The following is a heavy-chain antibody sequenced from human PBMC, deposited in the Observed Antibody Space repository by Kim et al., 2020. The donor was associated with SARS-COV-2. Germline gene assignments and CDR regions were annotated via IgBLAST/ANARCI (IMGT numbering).Heavy chain of an antibody. CDR2: ISYDGSNK. J-gene: IGHJ3*02. V-gene: IGHV3-30*18. Sequence: GGSLRLSCAASGFTFSSYGMHWVRQAPGKGLEWVAVISYDGSNKYYADSVKGRFTISRDNSKNTLYLQMNSLRAEDTAVYYCAKSAAGTSGDAFDIWGQGTMVTVSS. CDR3: AKSAAGTSGDAFDI. CDR1: GFTFSSYG. D-gene: IGHD6-13*01.